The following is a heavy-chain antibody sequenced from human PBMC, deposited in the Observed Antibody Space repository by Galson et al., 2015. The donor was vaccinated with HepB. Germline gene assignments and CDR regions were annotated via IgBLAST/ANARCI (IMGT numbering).Heavy chain of an antibody. CDR1: GFTFSSYA. V-gene: IGHV3-23*01. CDR3: AKVLGPSAYGKVDY. J-gene: IGHJ4*02. Sequence: SLRLSCAASGFTFSSYAMSWVRQAPGKGLEWVSGIGGSGANTYYADSVKGRFTISRDNSKNTLYLQMNSLRAEDTAVYYCAKVLGPSAYGKVDYWGQGTLVTVSS. D-gene: IGHD5-12*01. CDR2: IGGSGANT.